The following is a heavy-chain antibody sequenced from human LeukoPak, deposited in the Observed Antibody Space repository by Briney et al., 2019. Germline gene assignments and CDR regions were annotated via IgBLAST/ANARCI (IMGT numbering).Heavy chain of an antibody. D-gene: IGHD3-9*01. CDR1: GFTFSSYG. J-gene: IGHJ4*02. CDR3: AKGAPVLRYFDWSFDY. Sequence: GGSLRLSCAASGFTFSSYGMHWVRQAPGKGLEWVAVISYDGSNKYYADSVKGRFTISRDNSKNTLYLQMNSLRAEDTAVYYCAKGAPVLRYFDWSFDYWGQGTLVTVSS. V-gene: IGHV3-30*18. CDR2: ISYDGSNK.